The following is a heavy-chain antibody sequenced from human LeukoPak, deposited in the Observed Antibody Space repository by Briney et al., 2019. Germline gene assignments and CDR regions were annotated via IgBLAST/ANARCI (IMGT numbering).Heavy chain of an antibody. CDR2: IRSKANSYAT. J-gene: IGHJ3*02. Sequence: PGGSLRLSCAASGFTFSGSAMHWVRQASGKGLEWVGRIRSKANSYATAYAASVKGRFTISRDDSKNTAYLQMNSLKTEDTAAYYCTRHYRRFDAFDIWGQGTMVTVSS. CDR3: TRHYRRFDAFDI. V-gene: IGHV3-73*01. CDR1: GFTFSGSA. D-gene: IGHD4-11*01.